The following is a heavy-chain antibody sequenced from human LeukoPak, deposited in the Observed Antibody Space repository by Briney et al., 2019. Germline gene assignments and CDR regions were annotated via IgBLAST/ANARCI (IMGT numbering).Heavy chain of an antibody. J-gene: IGHJ4*02. V-gene: IGHV3-33*08. Sequence: PGGSLRLSCAASGFTFSSYGMHWVRQAPGKGLEWVAVIWYDGSNKYYADSVKGRFTISRDNSKNTLYLQMNSLRAEDTAVYYCARGLGDGYNPLDYWGQGTLVTVSS. CDR1: GFTFSSYG. CDR2: IWYDGSNK. CDR3: ARGLGDGYNPLDY. D-gene: IGHD5-24*01.